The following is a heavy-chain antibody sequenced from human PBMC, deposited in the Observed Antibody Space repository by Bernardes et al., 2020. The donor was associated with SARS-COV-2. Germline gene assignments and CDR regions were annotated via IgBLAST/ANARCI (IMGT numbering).Heavy chain of an antibody. V-gene: IGHV3-21*01. J-gene: IGHJ4*02. CDR1: GFTFSSYR. Sequence: GSLRLSCAASGFTFSSYRMNWVRQAPGKGLEWVSSISSSSSYIYYADSVKGRFTISRDNAKNSLYLQMNSLRAEDTAVYYCARARYCSSTSCYFDYWGQGTLVTVSA. CDR2: ISSSSSYI. CDR3: ARARYCSSTSCYFDY. D-gene: IGHD2-2*01.